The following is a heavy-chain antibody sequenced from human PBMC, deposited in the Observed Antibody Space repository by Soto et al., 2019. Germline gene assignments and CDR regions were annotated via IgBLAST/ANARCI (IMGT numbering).Heavy chain of an antibody. CDR2: INGDGSAT. CDR3: VRSDWFDP. CDR1: GFAFSHYW. V-gene: IGHV3-74*01. Sequence: SCTASGFAFSHYWMHWVRQAPGKGLMWVSRINGDGSATTYADSVKGRFTISRDNAKNTLYLQMNSLRAEDTAVYYCVRSDWFDPWGQGTLVTVSS. J-gene: IGHJ5*02.